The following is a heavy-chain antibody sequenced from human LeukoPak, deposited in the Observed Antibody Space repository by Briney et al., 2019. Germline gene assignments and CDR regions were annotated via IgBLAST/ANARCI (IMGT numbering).Heavy chain of an antibody. D-gene: IGHD3-9*01. Sequence: GGSLRLSCAASGFTFSSYEMNWVRQAPGKGLEWVSYISSSGSTIYYADSVKGRFTISRDNAKNSLYLQMNSLRAEDTAVYYCARDLSQGLVISPLKYWGQGTLVTVSS. CDR1: GFTFSSYE. CDR2: ISSSGSTI. CDR3: ARDLSQGLVISPLKY. J-gene: IGHJ4*02. V-gene: IGHV3-48*03.